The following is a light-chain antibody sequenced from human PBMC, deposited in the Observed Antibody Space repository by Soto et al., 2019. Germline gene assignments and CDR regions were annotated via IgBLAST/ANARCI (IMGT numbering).Light chain of an antibody. CDR3: QQRSDWPRT. CDR1: QSVGSY. CDR2: DAS. V-gene: IGKV3-11*01. Sequence: EIVLTQSPATLSLSPGERATLSCRASQSVGSYLAWYQQKSGQSPMLLIYDASNRASGVPARFSGSGSCTDFPLTIRSLEPEDFAVYFCQQRSDWPRTFGQGTKVEIK. J-gene: IGKJ1*01.